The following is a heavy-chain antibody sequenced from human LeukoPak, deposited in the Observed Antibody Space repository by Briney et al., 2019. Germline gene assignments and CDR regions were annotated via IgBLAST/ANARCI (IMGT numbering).Heavy chain of an antibody. Sequence: ASVKVSCKASGYTFTSYGISWEGQAPGQGLEWMGWINPNSGGTNYAQKFQGRVTMTRDTSISTAYMELSRLRSDDTAVYYCARVQVGYMDVWGKGTTVTVSS. D-gene: IGHD3-3*01. V-gene: IGHV1-2*02. J-gene: IGHJ6*03. CDR3: ARVQVGYMDV. CDR2: INPNSGGT. CDR1: GYTFTSYG.